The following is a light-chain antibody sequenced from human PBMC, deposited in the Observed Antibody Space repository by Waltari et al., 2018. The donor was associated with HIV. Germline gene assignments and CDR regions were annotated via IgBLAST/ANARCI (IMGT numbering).Light chain of an antibody. CDR3: HQYNKWPRGT. CDR2: GAS. J-gene: IGKJ4*01. CDR1: QSVGSY. Sequence: VMTQSPATLSVSPGGRATLSCRASQSVGSYLAWYQQKPGQAPRLRIYGASTRATAIPTRFSGSESETEFTLTISSLQSEDFAVYYCHQYNKWPRGTFGGGTKVEV. V-gene: IGKV3-15*01.